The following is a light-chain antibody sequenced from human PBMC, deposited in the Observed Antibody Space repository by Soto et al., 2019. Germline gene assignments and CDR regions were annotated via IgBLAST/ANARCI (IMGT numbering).Light chain of an antibody. CDR2: KAS. J-gene: IGKJ1*01. CDR3: HQYSTYSRT. V-gene: IGKV1-5*03. Sequence: DIPMTQSPSTLSASVGDRVTITCRASQSISSWLAWYQQKPGKAPKLLIYKASSLESGVPSRFSGSGSGTEFTLTISSLQPDDFATYYCHQYSTYSRTFGPGTKVDIK. CDR1: QSISSW.